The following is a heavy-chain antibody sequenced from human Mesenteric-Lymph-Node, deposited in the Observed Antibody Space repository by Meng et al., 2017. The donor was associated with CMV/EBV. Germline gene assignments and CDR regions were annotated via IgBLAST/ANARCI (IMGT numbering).Heavy chain of an antibody. Sequence: YYWGWIRQPPGKGLEWIGSIYYSGSTYYNPSLKSRVTISVDTSKNQFSLKLSSVTAADTAVYYCARLMIVVVIRGGGVPLIKTHFDYWGQGTLVTVSS. J-gene: IGHJ4*02. V-gene: IGHV4-39*01. D-gene: IGHD3-22*01. CDR2: IYYSGST. CDR1: YY. CDR3: ARLMIVVVIRGGGVPLIKTHFDY.